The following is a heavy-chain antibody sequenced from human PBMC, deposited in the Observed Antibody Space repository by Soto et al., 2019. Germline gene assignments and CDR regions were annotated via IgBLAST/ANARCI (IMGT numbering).Heavy chain of an antibody. Sequence: GESLKISCKASGYSFSSYWIVWMRQMPGKGLEWMGIIYPGDSETRYSPSFQGQVTISADKSISTAYLQWSSLKASDTAMYYCARGHIQGPEEWFDPWGQGTLVTVSS. CDR3: ARGHIQGPEEWFDP. V-gene: IGHV5-51*01. CDR1: GYSFSSYW. J-gene: IGHJ5*02. CDR2: IYPGDSET. D-gene: IGHD2-21*01.